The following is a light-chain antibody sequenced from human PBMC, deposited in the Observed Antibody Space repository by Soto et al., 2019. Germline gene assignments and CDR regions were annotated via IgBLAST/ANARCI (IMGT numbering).Light chain of an antibody. CDR3: QQYNSWPPIT. CDR2: GAS. V-gene: IGKV3-15*01. Sequence: EIVRTQSPATLSVSPGEGATLFCRASQSVRTKLAWYQQRAGQAPRLLMYGASTRATGIPDRFSGSGSGTEFTLTISSLQSEDFAVYYCQQYNSWPPITFGQGTRLEIK. CDR1: QSVRTK. J-gene: IGKJ5*01.